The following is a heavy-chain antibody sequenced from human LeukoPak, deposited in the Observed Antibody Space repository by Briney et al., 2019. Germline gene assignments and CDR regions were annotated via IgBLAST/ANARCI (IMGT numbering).Heavy chain of an antibody. CDR2: IYSGGST. D-gene: IGHD2-8*02. CDR1: GFTVGSNY. CDR3: ARDAQTGYWDY. Sequence: GGSLRLSCAASGFTVGSNYMSWVRQAPGKGLEWVSVIYSGGSTYYADSVKGRFTISRDNSKNTLYLQMNSLRAEDTAVYYCARDAQTGYWDYWGQGTLVTVSS. V-gene: IGHV3-66*01. J-gene: IGHJ4*02.